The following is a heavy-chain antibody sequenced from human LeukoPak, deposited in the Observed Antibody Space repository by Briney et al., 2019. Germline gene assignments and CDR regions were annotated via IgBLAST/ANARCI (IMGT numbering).Heavy chain of an antibody. V-gene: IGHV1-18*01. CDR2: ISAYNGNT. J-gene: IGHJ4*02. CDR3: ARVESSIAARPMDY. CDR1: SYTFTSYG. D-gene: IGHD6-6*01. Sequence: GASVKVSCKASSYTFTSYGISWVRQPPGQGLEWMGWISAYNGNTNYAQKLQGRVTMTTDTSTRTAYMELRSLRSDDTAVYYCARVESSIAARPMDYWGQGTLVTVSS.